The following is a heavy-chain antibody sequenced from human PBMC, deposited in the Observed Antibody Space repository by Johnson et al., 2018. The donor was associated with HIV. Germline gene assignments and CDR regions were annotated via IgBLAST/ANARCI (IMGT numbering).Heavy chain of an antibody. V-gene: IGHV3-30*18. Sequence: QVQLVESGGGVVQPGRSLRLSCAASGFTFSSYGMHWVRQAPGKGLEWVAVISYDGNNKYYADSVKGRFTISRDNSKNTLYLQMKSLRAEDTVVYYCAKDPPSTGWYAFDIWGQGTMVTVSS. J-gene: IGHJ3*02. CDR3: AKDPPSTGWYAFDI. CDR2: ISYDGNNK. D-gene: IGHD1-1*01. CDR1: GFTFSSYG.